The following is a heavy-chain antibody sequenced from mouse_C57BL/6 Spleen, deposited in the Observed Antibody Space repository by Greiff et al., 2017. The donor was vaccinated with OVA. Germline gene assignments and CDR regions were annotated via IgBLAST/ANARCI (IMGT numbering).Heavy chain of an antibody. V-gene: IGHV1-53*01. CDR2: INPSNGGT. D-gene: IGHD1-1*01. CDR1: GYTFTSYW. CDR3: AREGGIYYYGSSYVDWFAY. J-gene: IGHJ3*01. Sequence: VQLQQPGTELVKPGASVKLSCKASGYTFTSYWMHWVKQRPGQGLEWIGNINPSNGGTNYNEKFKSKATLTVDKSSSTAYMQLSSLTSEDSAVYYCAREGGIYYYGSSYVDWFAYWGQGTLVTVSA.